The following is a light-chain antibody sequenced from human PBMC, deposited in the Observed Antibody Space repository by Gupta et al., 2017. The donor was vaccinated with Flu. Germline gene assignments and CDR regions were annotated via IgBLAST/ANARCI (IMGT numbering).Light chain of an antibody. J-gene: IGKJ4*01. CDR3: QQYYSYQLT. V-gene: IGKV1-8*01. CDR1: QGISSY. Sequence: AIRMTQSPSSLSASIGDRVTITCRASQGISSYLAWYQQKPGKAPKLLIYAASTLQSGVPSRFSGSGSGTDFTITISCLQYEDFATYYCQQYYSYQLTFGEGTKVEIK. CDR2: AAS.